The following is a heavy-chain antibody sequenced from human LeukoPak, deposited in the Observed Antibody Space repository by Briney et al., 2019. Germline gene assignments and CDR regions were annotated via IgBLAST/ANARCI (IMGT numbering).Heavy chain of an antibody. J-gene: IGHJ5*02. CDR1: GGTFSSYA. CDR2: IIPIFGTA. V-gene: IGHV1-69*01. Sequence: SVKVSCKASGGTFSSYAISWVRQAPGQGLEWMGGIIPIFGTANYAQKFQGGVTITADESTSTAYMELSSLRSEDTAVYYCAREGRAYRPGRFDPWGQGTLVTVSS. D-gene: IGHD1-14*01. CDR3: AREGRAYRPGRFDP.